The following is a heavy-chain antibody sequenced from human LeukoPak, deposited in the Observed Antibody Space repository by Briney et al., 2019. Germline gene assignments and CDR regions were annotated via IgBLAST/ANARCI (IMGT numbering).Heavy chain of an antibody. D-gene: IGHD6-13*01. CDR3: ARGGQPVPFDY. CDR2: INHSGST. Sequence: PSETLSLTCAVYGGSFSGYYWSWIRQPPGKGLEWIGEINHSGSTNYNPSLKSRVTISVDTSKNQFSLKLSSVTAADTAVYYCARGGQPVPFDYGGQGTLVTVSS. V-gene: IGHV4-34*01. J-gene: IGHJ4*02. CDR1: GGSFSGYY.